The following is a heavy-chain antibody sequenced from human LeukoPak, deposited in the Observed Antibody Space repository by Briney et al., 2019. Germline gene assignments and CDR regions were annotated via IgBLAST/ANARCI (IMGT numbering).Heavy chain of an antibody. CDR1: GGSFSGYY. CDR3: ARSRGWLQSHPLGY. V-gene: IGHV4-34*01. J-gene: IGHJ4*02. Sequence: ASETLSLTCAVYGGSFSGYYWSWIRQPPGKELEWIGEINHSGSTNYNPSLKSRVTISVDTSKNQFSLKLSSVTAADTAVYYCARSRGWLQSHPLGYWGQGTLVTVSS. CDR2: INHSGST. D-gene: IGHD5-24*01.